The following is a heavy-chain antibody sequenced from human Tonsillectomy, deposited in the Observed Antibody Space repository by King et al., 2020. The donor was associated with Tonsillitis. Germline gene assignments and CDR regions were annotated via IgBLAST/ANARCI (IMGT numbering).Heavy chain of an antibody. J-gene: IGHJ3*01. CDR3: ASSIGAFDL. CDR2: IKSDGSST. V-gene: IGHV3-74*03. Sequence: VQLVESGGDLVQPGGSLRLSCEASGFTFSSYWMHWVRQVPGKGLVWVSRIKSDGSSTTYADSVKGRFTISRDNAKNTLYLQMNSLRAEDTAVYYCASSIGAFDLWGQGTVVTVSS. CDR1: GFTFSSYW. D-gene: IGHD3-16*01.